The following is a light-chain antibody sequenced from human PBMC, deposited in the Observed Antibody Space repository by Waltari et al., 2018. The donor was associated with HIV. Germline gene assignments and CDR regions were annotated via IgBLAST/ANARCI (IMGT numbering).Light chain of an antibody. CDR2: AAS. CDR3: QKYNSAPLT. CDR1: PVISKY. V-gene: IGKV1-27*01. Sequence: DIQMTQPPSSLSASVGARVPITCRASPVISKYLAWYQQKPGKVPKLLIFAASTLQSGVPSRFSGSGSGTDFTLTISSLQPEDVATYYCQKYNSAPLTFGGGTKVEIK. J-gene: IGKJ4*01.